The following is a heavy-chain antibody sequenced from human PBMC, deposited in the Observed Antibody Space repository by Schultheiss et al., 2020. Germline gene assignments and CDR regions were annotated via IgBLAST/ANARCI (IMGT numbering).Heavy chain of an antibody. D-gene: IGHD6-13*01. CDR3: AREGYSSTWYRGDWFDP. Sequence: ASVKVSCKASGYTFTSYAMHWVRQAPGQRLEWMGWINAGNGNTGYAQKFQGRVTMTRNTSISTAYMELSSLRSDDTAVYYCAREGYSSTWYRGDWFDPWGPGDLGTVAS. J-gene: IGHJ5*02. CDR2: INAGNGNT. CDR1: GYTFTSYA. V-gene: IGHV1-3*01.